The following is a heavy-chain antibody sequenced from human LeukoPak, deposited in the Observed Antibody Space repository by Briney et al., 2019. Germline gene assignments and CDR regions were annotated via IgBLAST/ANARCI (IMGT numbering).Heavy chain of an antibody. D-gene: IGHD3-16*02. CDR1: GGSINSYW. CDR2: IYTTGMT. Sequence: PSETLSLTCSVSGGSINSYWWSWIRQPAGKGLEFIGRIYTTGMTNYNPSLKSRVSMSVDTSKNQFSLDLRSVTAADTAVYFCARAGYTISSYRFDYWGQGALVTVSS. V-gene: IGHV4-4*07. CDR3: ARAGYTISSYRFDY. J-gene: IGHJ4*02.